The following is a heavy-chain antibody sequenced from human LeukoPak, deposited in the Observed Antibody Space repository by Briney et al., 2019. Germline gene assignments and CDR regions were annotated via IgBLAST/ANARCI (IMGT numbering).Heavy chain of an antibody. CDR2: ISGSCGST. J-gene: IGHJ4*02. Sequence: PGGSLRLSCAASGFTFSSYAMSWVRQAPGKGLEWVSAISGSCGSTYYADSVKGRFTISRDNSKNTLYLQINSLRAEDTAVYYCANGVDLWPTDYWGQGTLVTVSS. D-gene: IGHD3-10*01. V-gene: IGHV3-23*01. CDR3: ANGVDLWPTDY. CDR1: GFTFSSYA.